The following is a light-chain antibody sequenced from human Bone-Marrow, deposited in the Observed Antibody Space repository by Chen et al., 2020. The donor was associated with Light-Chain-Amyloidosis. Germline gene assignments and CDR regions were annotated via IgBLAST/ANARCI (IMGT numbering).Light chain of an antibody. Sequence: SYVLTQPSSVSVAPGQTATIACGGNNIGSTSVPWYQQTPGQAPQLVVYDDSDRPSGIPERVSSSNSGNTATLTSMRVEAGDEADYYCQVWDRSSDRPVFGGGTKLTVL. CDR3: QVWDRSSDRPV. V-gene: IGLV3-21*02. CDR2: DDS. CDR1: NIGSTS. J-gene: IGLJ3*02.